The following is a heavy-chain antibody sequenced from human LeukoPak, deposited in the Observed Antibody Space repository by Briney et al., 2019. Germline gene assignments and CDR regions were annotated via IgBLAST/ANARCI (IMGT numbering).Heavy chain of an antibody. CDR1: GFTFNKAW. J-gene: IGHJ4*02. V-gene: IGHV3-15*01. CDR2: ISPNTDGGTT. CDR3: TTWLRFLEWLDY. Sequence: VGSLRVSCAASGFTFNKAWLSWVRQAPGKGAECVGRISPNTDGGTTDYAAPVKGRFTISRDDSKNKLYLQMNSLKSEDTAVYYCTTWLRFLEWLDYWGQGTLVTVSS. D-gene: IGHD3-3*01.